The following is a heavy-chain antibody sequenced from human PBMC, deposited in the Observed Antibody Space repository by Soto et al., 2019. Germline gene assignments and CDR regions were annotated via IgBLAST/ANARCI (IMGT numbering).Heavy chain of an antibody. D-gene: IGHD5-12*01. J-gene: IGHJ4*02. V-gene: IGHV3-48*04. CDR1: GFTFSSYS. CDR3: ARDPGRRWLRSYYFDY. Sequence: EVQLVESGGGLVQPGGSLRLSCAASGFTFSSYSMNWVRQAPGKGLEWVSYISSSSSTIYYADSVKGRFTISRDNAKNSLYLQMNSLRAEDTAVYYCARDPGRRWLRSYYFDYWGQGTLVTVSS. CDR2: ISSSSSTI.